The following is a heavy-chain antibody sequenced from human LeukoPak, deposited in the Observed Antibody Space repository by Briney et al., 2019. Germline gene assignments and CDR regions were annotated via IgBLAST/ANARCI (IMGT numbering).Heavy chain of an antibody. CDR2: IDPGDSET. CDR1: GYSFSSYW. Sequence: AESLKISCNTSGYSFSSYWICWVRQMPGEGLEWMWIIDPGDSETRYSPSFEGQVTISADKSISTAYLQWSSLKASDTAMYYCARQTSMGRSGDYWGQGTLVTVSA. J-gene: IGHJ4*02. V-gene: IGHV5-51*01. D-gene: IGHD3-10*01. CDR3: ARQTSMGRSGDY.